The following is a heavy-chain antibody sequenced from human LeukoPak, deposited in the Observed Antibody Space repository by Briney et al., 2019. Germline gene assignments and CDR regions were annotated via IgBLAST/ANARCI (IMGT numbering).Heavy chain of an antibody. CDR3: AGNRAPGLDY. D-gene: IGHD1-1*01. Sequence: SETLSLTCTVSGVSISSSSYDWGWLRQRPGKGLEWIGSIYYSGSTYYNPSLKSRVTISVDTSKNQFSLKLSSVTAADTAVYYCAGNRAPGLDYWGQGTLVTVSS. CDR1: GVSISSSSYD. V-gene: IGHV4-39*07. J-gene: IGHJ4*02. CDR2: IYYSGST.